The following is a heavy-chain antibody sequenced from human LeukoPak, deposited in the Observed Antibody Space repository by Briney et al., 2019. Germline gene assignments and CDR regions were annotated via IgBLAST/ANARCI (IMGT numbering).Heavy chain of an antibody. V-gene: IGHV4-59*01. Sequence: SETLSLTCTVSGGSISSYYWSWIRQPPGKGLEWIGYIYYSGSTNYNPSLKSRVTISVDTSKNQFSLKLSSVTAADTAVYYYARVDTVTTVVDYWGQGTLVTVSS. CDR3: ARVDTVTTVVDY. CDR2: IYYSGST. J-gene: IGHJ4*02. D-gene: IGHD4-17*01. CDR1: GGSISSYY.